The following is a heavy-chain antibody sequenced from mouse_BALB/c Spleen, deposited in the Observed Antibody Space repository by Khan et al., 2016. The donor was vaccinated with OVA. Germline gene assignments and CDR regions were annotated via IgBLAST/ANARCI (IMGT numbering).Heavy chain of an antibody. CDR2: INPSTGYT. CDR3: ARRGLYGLFAY. V-gene: IGHV1-7*01. CDR1: GYTFTTYC. D-gene: IGHD2-10*02. Sequence: QVQLQQSGAELAKPGASVKVSCTPSGYTFTTYCIHWIKQRPGQGLEWIGCINPSTGYTEYNKNFKDKATLTADESSRTAYMQLNSLTSADSAVYYWARRGLYGLFAYWGQGTLVTVSA. J-gene: IGHJ3*01.